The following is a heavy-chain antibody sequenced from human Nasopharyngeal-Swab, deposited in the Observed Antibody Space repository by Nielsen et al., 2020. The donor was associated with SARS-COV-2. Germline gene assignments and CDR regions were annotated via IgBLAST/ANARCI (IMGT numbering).Heavy chain of an antibody. CDR2: ISGSGGGT. CDR1: GFTFSDYA. D-gene: IGHD2-21*01. J-gene: IGHJ4*02. V-gene: IGHV3-23*01. Sequence: GESLKIFCAASGFTFSDYAMSWVRQAPGKGLEWVSQISGSGGGTYYADSVRGRFTISRDSSKNTVYLQMNSLRAEDTAVYYCAKDSSSIVVLSNIVFDSWGQGTLVTVSS. CDR3: AKDSSSIVVLSNIVFDS.